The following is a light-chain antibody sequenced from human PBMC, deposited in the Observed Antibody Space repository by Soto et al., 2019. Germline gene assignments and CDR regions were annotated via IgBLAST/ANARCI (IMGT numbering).Light chain of an antibody. CDR1: QSVNSNH. J-gene: IGKJ5*01. CDR2: GAS. V-gene: IGKV3-20*01. Sequence: IVLTESPGTLSLSPGERATLSCRASQSVNSNHLAWYQQRPGQAPRLLIYGASIRATGIPDRFSGSGSGTDFTLTISRLEPEDFAVFYCQQYGNSLVTFGEGPRLESK. CDR3: QQYGNSLVT.